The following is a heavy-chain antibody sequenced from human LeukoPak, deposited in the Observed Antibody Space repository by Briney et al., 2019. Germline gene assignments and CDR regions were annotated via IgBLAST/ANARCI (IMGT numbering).Heavy chain of an antibody. Sequence: AGSLRLTCAASGFTFSSYAMSWVRQAPGKGLEWVSAISGSDGGTYYADSVKGRLTISRDNSKNTLYLQMNSLRAEDTAIYNCAKSRSGITAAGTNHWGQGTLVTVSS. CDR1: GFTFSSYA. V-gene: IGHV3-23*01. D-gene: IGHD6-13*01. CDR3: AKSRSGITAAGTNH. J-gene: IGHJ5*02. CDR2: ISGSDGGT.